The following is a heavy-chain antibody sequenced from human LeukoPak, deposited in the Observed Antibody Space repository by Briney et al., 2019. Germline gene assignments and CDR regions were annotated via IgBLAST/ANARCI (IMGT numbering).Heavy chain of an antibody. CDR2: IRYDGSNK. V-gene: IGHV3-30*02. Sequence: GGSLRLSCAAPGFTFSSYGMNWVRQAPGKGLEWVAFIRYDGSNKHYADSVKGRFTISRDNSKNTLYLQMNSLRAEDTAVYYCANGPQYNILTGFYKVRSHLDYWGQGTLVTVSS. D-gene: IGHD3-9*01. J-gene: IGHJ4*02. CDR1: GFTFSSYG. CDR3: ANGPQYNILTGFYKVRSHLDY.